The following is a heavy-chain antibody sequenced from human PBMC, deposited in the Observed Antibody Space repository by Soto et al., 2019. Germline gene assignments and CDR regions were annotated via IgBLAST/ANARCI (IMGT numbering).Heavy chain of an antibody. Sequence: QLQLQESGSGLVKPSQTPSLTCAVSGGSISSGGYLWSWIRQPPGKGLEWIGYIYHSGSTYYNPSRKSRVSISVDRSKHQSALKLSSVTAADTAVHYCAIVRGPYCGVYCYPTTPNLIDRLGKLTLVTVSS. D-gene: IGHD2-21*02. CDR2: IYHSGST. V-gene: IGHV4-30-2*01. CDR3: AIVRGPYCGVYCYPTTPNLIDR. J-gene: IGHJ5*02. CDR1: GGSISSGGYL.